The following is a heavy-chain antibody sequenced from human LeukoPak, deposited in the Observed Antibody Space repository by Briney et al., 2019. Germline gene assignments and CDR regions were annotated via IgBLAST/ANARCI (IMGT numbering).Heavy chain of an antibody. CDR3: ARDAGIAAAGTADY. CDR1: GGTFSSYA. V-gene: IGHV1-69*04. J-gene: IGHJ4*02. CDR2: IIPILGIA. Sequence: SVKVSCKASGGTFSSYAISWVRQAPGQGLEWMGRIIPILGIANYAQKFQGRVTITADKSTSTAYMELSSLRSEDTAVYYCARDAGIAAAGTADYWGQGTLVTVSS. D-gene: IGHD6-13*01.